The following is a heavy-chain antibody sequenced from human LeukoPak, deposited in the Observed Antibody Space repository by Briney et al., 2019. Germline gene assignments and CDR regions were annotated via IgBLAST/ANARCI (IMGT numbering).Heavy chain of an antibody. J-gene: IGHJ3*02. V-gene: IGHV4-59*01. Sequence: PSETLPLTCTVSGVSISSYYWTWIRQPPGEGLEWIGYIYYSGSTNYNPSLKSRVTISVDTSKNQFSLKLSSVTAADTAVYYCARALQPGVYAFDIWGQGTMVTVSS. CDR3: ARALQPGVYAFDI. CDR2: IYYSGST. CDR1: GVSISSYY. D-gene: IGHD6-13*01.